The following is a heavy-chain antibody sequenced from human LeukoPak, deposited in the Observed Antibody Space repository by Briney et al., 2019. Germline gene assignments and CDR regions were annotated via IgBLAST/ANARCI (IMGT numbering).Heavy chain of an antibody. Sequence: PGASVKVSCKASGGTFSSYAISWVRQAPGQGLEWMGGIIPIFGTANYAQKFQGRVTITTDESTSTAYMELSSLRSEDTAVYYCARDIPREGVRGFGELIVGSSAFDIWGQGTMVTVSS. J-gene: IGHJ3*02. CDR2: IIPIFGTA. CDR3: ARDIPREGVRGFGELIVGSSAFDI. CDR1: GGTFSSYA. V-gene: IGHV1-69*05. D-gene: IGHD3-10*01.